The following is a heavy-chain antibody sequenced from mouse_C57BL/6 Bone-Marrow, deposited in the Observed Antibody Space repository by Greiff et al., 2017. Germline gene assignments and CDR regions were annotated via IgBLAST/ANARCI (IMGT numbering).Heavy chain of an antibody. V-gene: IGHV14-4*01. CDR2: IDPEIGDT. D-gene: IGHD2-3*01. CDR1: GFNIKDDY. J-gene: IGHJ2*01. CDR3: SSFDGNYFDF. Sequence: EVKLVESGAELVRPGASVKLSCTASGFNIKDDYIHWVKQRPEQGLEWIGWIDPEIGDTEYASKFQGKATITSDTSSNTAYLQLSSLTSEETAVYYCSSFDGNYFDFWGQGTPLTVAS.